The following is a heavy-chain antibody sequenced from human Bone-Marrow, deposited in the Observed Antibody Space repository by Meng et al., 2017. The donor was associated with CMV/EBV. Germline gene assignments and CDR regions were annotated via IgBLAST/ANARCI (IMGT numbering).Heavy chain of an antibody. Sequence: SCKASGGTFSSYTISWVRQAPGQGLEWMGRIIPILGIANYAQKFQGRVTITADKSTSTAHMELSSLRSEDTAVYYCARDAPLRSIDPWGQGTLVTVSS. CDR3: ARDAPLRSIDP. CDR2: IIPILGIA. J-gene: IGHJ5*02. CDR1: GGTFSSYT. V-gene: IGHV1-69*04. D-gene: IGHD5-12*01.